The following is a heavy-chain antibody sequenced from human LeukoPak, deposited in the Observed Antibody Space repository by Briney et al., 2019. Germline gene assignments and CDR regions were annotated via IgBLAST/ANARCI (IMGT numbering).Heavy chain of an antibody. V-gene: IGHV4-38-2*01. CDR3: ARVRHLFAGGRHSGYRGGFDY. CDR1: GYSISSGYY. J-gene: IGHJ4*02. D-gene: IGHD5-12*01. Sequence: PSETLSLTCAVSGYSISSGYYWGWIRQPPGRGLEWIGSIYHSGSTYYNPPLKSRVTISVDTSKNQFSLKLSSVTAADTAVYYCARVRHLFAGGRHSGYRGGFDYWGQGTLVTVSS. CDR2: IYHSGST.